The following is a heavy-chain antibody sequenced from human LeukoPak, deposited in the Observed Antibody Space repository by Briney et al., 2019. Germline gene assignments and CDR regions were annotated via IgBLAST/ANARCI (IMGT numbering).Heavy chain of an antibody. Sequence: SETLSLTCAVYGGSFSGYYWSWIRQPPGKGLEWIGEINHSGSTNYNPSLKSRVTISVDTSKNQFSLKLSSVTAADTAVYYCARGKLDSRRFDPWGQGTLVTVSS. CDR1: GGSFSGYY. J-gene: IGHJ5*02. CDR2: INHSGST. V-gene: IGHV4-34*01. CDR3: ARGKLDSRRFDP. D-gene: IGHD6-13*01.